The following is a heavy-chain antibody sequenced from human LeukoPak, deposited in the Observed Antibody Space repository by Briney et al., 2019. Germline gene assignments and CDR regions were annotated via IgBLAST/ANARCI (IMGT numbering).Heavy chain of an antibody. CDR1: GFTVSSNY. CDR3: ARHWDRRYFDY. Sequence: GGSPRLSCAASGFTVSSNYMNWVRQAPGKGLEWVSVIYSGGSTYYAGSVRGRFTISRDNSKNTLYLQMNSLRAEDTAVYYCARHWDRRYFDYWGQGTLVTVSS. J-gene: IGHJ4*02. V-gene: IGHV3-66*04. D-gene: IGHD1-26*01. CDR2: IYSGGST.